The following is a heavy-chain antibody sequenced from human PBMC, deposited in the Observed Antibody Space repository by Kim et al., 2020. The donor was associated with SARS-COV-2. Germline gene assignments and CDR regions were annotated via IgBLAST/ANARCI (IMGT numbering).Heavy chain of an antibody. CDR2: MNPNSANT. J-gene: IGHJ4*02. D-gene: IGHD5-12*01. CDR3: ARVRAWSGYEPYYFDY. V-gene: IGHV1-8*01. Sequence: ASVKVSCKASGYTFTSYDINWVRQATGQGLEWMGWMNPNSANTGYAQKFQGRVTMTRNTSISTAYMELSSLRSEDTAVYYCARVRAWSGYEPYYFDYWGQGTLFTVSS. CDR1: GYTFTSYD.